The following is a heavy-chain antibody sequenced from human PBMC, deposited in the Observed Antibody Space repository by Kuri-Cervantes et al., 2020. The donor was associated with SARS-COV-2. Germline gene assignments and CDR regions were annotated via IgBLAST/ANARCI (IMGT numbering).Heavy chain of an antibody. CDR2: ISAYNGNT. CDR1: GYTFTSYG. D-gene: IGHD3-3*01. V-gene: IGHV1-18*01. CDR3: ARGVTIFGVVAQPGYMDV. Sequence: ASVQVSCKASGYTFTSYGISWVRQAPGQGLEWMGWISAYNGNTNHAQKPQGRVTMTTDTSTSTAYMELRSLRSDDTAVYYCARGVTIFGVVAQPGYMDVWGKGTTVTVSS. J-gene: IGHJ6*03.